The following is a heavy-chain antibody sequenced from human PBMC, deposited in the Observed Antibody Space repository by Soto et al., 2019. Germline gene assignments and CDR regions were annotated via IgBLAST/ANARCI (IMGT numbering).Heavy chain of an antibody. D-gene: IGHD5-18*01. V-gene: IGHV4-31*11. CDR1: GASISSGGYY. Sequence: QVQLQESGPGLVKPSQTLSLTCVVSGASISSGGYYWSWIRQHPGKGLEWIGYVYYSGSTYYNPSLKSRVTISVDTSKNQFSLRLSSVTAADTAVYYCAREKGAMADFWGQGIVVTVSP. CDR3: AREKGAMADF. CDR2: VYYSGST. J-gene: IGHJ4*02.